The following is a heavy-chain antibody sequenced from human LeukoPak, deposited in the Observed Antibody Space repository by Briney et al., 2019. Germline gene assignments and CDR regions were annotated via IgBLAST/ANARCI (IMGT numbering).Heavy chain of an antibody. CDR3: ASSPGFFFAFPPYFDY. D-gene: IGHD2/OR15-2a*01. CDR1: DGSISSYY. V-gene: IGHV4-59*08. Sequence: SETLSLTCTVSDGSISSYYWSWIRQPPGKGLEWIGYIYYSGSTNYNPSLKSRVTISVDTSKNQFSLKLSSVIAADTAVYYCASSPGFFFAFPPYFDYWGQRTLVTVSS. J-gene: IGHJ4*02. CDR2: IYYSGST.